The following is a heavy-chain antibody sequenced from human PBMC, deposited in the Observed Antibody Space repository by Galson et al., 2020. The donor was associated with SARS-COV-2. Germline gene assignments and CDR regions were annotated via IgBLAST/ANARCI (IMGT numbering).Heavy chain of an antibody. J-gene: IGHJ4*02. CDR3: AREGARREVGATI. CDR1: GGSFSGYY. Sequence: SETLSLTYAVYGGSFSGYYWSWIRQPPGKGLEWIGEINHSGSTNYNPSLKSRVTISVDTSKNQFSLKLSSVTAADTAVYYCAREGARREVGATIWGQGTLVTVSS. CDR2: INHSGST. V-gene: IGHV4-34*01. D-gene: IGHD1-26*01.